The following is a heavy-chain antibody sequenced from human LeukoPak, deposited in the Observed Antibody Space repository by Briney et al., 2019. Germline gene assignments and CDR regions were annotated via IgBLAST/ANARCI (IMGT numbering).Heavy chain of an antibody. J-gene: IGHJ4*02. V-gene: IGHV1-18*01. CDR2: ISAYNGNT. Sequence: ASVKVSCKASGYTFTSYGISWVRQAPGQGLEWMGWISAYNGNTNYAQKLQGRVTMTTDTSTSTAYMELRSLRSDDTAVYYCARAQKFYYDSSGYPKGFDYWGQGTLVTVSS. D-gene: IGHD3-22*01. CDR3: ARAQKFYYDSSGYPKGFDY. CDR1: GYTFTSYG.